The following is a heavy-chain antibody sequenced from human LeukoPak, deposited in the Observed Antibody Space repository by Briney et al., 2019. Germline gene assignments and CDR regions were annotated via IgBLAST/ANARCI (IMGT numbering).Heavy chain of an antibody. CDR3: AKARYSSSWWVVDY. CDR1: GFTFSSYA. J-gene: IGHJ4*02. D-gene: IGHD6-6*01. CDR2: ISGSGGST. V-gene: IGHV3-23*01. Sequence: GGSLRLSCAASGFTFSSYAMSWVRQAPGTGLEWVSAISGSGGSTYYADSAKGRVTISRDNSKNTVYLQMNSLRAEDTAVYYCAKARYSSSWWVVDYWGQGTLVTVSS.